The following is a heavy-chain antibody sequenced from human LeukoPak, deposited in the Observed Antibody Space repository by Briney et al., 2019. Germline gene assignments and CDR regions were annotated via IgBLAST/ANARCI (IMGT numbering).Heavy chain of an antibody. V-gene: IGHV3-48*01. CDR3: ARDQHGDSFDY. D-gene: IGHD4-17*01. Sequence: GGSLRLSCAASGFTFSSYSMNWVRRAPGKGLEWVSYISSSSSTIYYADSVKGRFTISRDNAKNSLYLQMNSLRAEDTAVYYCARDQHGDSFDYWGQGTLVTVSS. CDR1: GFTFSSYS. J-gene: IGHJ4*02. CDR2: ISSSSSTI.